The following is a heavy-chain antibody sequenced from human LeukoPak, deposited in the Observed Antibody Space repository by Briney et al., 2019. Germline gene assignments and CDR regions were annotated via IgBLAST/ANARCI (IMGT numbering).Heavy chain of an antibody. CDR3: ARDKGTGPYYFDY. J-gene: IGHJ4*02. CDR2: INPNNGGT. CDR1: GYTFTGYY. D-gene: IGHD3-10*01. V-gene: IGHV1-2*02. Sequence: GASVKVSCKASGYTFTGYYMHWVRQAPGQGLEWMGWINPNNGGTNYAQKFQGRVTMTLDTSISTAYMELRSLRSDDTAVYYCARDKGTGPYYFDYWGQGTLVTVSS.